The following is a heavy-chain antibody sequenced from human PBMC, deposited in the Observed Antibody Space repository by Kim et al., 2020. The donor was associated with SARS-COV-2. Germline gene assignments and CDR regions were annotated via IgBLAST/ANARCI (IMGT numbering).Heavy chain of an antibody. CDR2: ISAYNGNT. V-gene: IGHV1-18*01. CDR1: GYTFTSYG. CDR3: ARTLPVAGTRVLVWFDP. J-gene: IGHJ5*02. Sequence: ASVKVSCKASGYTFTSYGISWVRQAPGQGLEWMGWISAYNGNTNYAQKLQGRVTMTTDTSTSTAYMELRSLRSDDTAVYYCARTLPVAGTRVLVWFDPWGQGTLVTVSS. D-gene: IGHD6-19*01.